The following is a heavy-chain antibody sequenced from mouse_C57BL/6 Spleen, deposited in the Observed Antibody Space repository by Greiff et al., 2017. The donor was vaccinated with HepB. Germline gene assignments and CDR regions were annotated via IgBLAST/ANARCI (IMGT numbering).Heavy chain of an antibody. D-gene: IGHD1-1*01. J-gene: IGHJ4*01. V-gene: IGHV5-9*01. CDR3: ARGNYYGSSTGNYAMDY. CDR1: GFTFSSYT. CDR2: ISGGGGNT. Sequence: DVKLVESGGGLVKPGGSLKLSCAASGFTFSSYTMSWVRQTPEKRLEWVATISGGGGNTYYPDSVKGRFTISRDNAKNTLYLQMSSLRSEDTALYYCARGNYYGSSTGNYAMDYWGQGTSVTVSS.